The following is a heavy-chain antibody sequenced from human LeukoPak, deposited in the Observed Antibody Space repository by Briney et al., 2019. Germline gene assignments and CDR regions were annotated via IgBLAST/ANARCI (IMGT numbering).Heavy chain of an antibody. CDR3: ARDWSGPYYFDY. J-gene: IGHJ4*01. CDR1: GGSFSGYY. V-gene: IGHV4-34*01. D-gene: IGHD3-3*01. CDR2: MSQSGST. Sequence: PSETLSLTCAVYGGSFSGYYWSWIRQPPGKGLEWIGYMSQSGSTYYNPSLKSRVTISVDTSKSQFSLKLTSVTAADTAVYYCARDWSGPYYFDYWGQGTLVTVSS.